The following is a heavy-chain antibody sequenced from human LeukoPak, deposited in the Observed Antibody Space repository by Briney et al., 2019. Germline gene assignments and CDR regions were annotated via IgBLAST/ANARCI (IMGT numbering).Heavy chain of an antibody. D-gene: IGHD3-22*01. CDR1: GFTFSSYA. J-gene: IGHJ4*02. CDR3: AKDYYDSSGYAEPLDY. Sequence: PGGSLRLSCAASGFTFSSYAMSWVRQAPGEGLEWVSAISGSGGSTYYADSVKGRFTISRDNSKNTLYLQMNSLRAEDTAVYYCAKDYYDSSGYAEPLDYWGQGTLVTVSS. V-gene: IGHV3-23*01. CDR2: ISGSGGST.